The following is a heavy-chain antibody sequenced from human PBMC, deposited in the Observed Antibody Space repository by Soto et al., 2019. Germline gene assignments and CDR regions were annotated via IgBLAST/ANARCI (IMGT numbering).Heavy chain of an antibody. D-gene: IGHD2-15*01. CDR1: GGSISSYY. CDR3: ARAGGYCSGGSCYHDAFDI. V-gene: IGHV4-59*13. J-gene: IGHJ3*02. CDR2: IYYSGST. Sequence: PEETLSLTCTVSGGSISSYYWSWIRQPPGKGLEWIGYIYYSGSTNYNPSLKSRVTISVDTSKNQFSLKLSSVTAADTAVYYCARAGGYCSGGSCYHDAFDIWGQGTMVTVSS.